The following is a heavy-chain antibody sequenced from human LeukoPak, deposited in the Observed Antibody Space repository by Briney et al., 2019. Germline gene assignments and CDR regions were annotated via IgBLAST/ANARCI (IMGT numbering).Heavy chain of an antibody. CDR2: IYYSGST. V-gene: IGHV4-39*01. D-gene: IGHD6-13*01. CDR3: ASQEAAWYFDY. J-gene: IGHJ4*02. CDR1: NGSITSSTYY. Sequence: SSETLSLTCTVSNGSITSSTYYWGWIRQPPGKGLEWIGSIYYSGSTYYNPSLKSRVTISVDTSKNQFSLKLSSVTAADTAMYYCASQEAAWYFDYWGQGTLVIVSS.